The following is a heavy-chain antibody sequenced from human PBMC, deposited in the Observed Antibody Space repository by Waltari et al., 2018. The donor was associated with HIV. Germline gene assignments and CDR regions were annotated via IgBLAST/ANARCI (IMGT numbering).Heavy chain of an antibody. CDR3: AKLLVVAGTYADF. D-gene: IGHD6-19*01. CDR1: GFTFSSYA. J-gene: IGHJ4*02. V-gene: IGHV3-23*01. Sequence: EVQLLESGGGLIQPGGSLRLSCAASGFTFSSYAMSWVRQAPGKGLEWVAVISGDGSTYYAGSVKGRFTISRDTSKSTVYLQMNDLRAEDTALYFCAKLLVVAGTYADFWGQGILVTVSS. CDR2: ISGDGST.